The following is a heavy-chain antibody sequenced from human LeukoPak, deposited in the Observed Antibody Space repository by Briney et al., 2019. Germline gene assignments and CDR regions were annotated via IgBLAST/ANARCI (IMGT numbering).Heavy chain of an antibody. CDR3: ARQAVAGRAFDY. J-gene: IGHJ4*02. Sequence: SETLSLTCTVSGGSISNRNYYWGWIRQPPGKGLEWIGSMHYSGSTYYNPSLKSRVTQSVDTSKNQFSLKLNPVTAADTALYYCARQAVAGRAFDYWGQGTLVTVSS. V-gene: IGHV4-39*07. CDR1: GGSISNRNYY. CDR2: MHYSGST. D-gene: IGHD6-19*01.